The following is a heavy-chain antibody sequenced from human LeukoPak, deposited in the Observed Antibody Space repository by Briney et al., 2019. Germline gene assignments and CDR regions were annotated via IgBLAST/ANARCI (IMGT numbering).Heavy chain of an antibody. D-gene: IGHD3-22*01. CDR1: GFTFDDYA. V-gene: IGHV3-9*01. Sequence: GGSLRLSCAASGFTFDDYAMHWVRQAPGKGLEWVSGISWNSGSIGYADSVKGRFTISRDNAKNSLYLQMNSLRAEDTAVYYCARGPWEYYYDSSEHWGQGTLVTVSS. CDR2: ISWNSGSI. CDR3: ARGPWEYYYDSSEH. J-gene: IGHJ4*02.